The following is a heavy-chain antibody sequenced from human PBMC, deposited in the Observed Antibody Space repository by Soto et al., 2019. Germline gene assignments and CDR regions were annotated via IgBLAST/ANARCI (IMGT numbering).Heavy chain of an antibody. Sequence: SETLSLTCTVSGGSISSGDYYWSWIRQPPGRGLEWIGYIYYSGSTYYSPSLKSRVTISVDTSKNQFSLKLSSVTAADTAVYYCARERRCSSTSCYEGLYGMDVWGQGTTVTVSS. D-gene: IGHD2-2*01. V-gene: IGHV4-30-4*01. CDR2: IYYSGST. CDR1: GGSISSGDYY. J-gene: IGHJ6*02. CDR3: ARERRCSSTSCYEGLYGMDV.